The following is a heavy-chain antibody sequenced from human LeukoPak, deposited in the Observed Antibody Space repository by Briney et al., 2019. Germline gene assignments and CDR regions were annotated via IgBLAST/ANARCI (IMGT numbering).Heavy chain of an antibody. CDR2: ISGSGGST. V-gene: IGHV3-23*01. J-gene: IGHJ6*02. CDR1: GFTFSSYA. D-gene: IGHD3-10*01. CDR3: AKAYFSGSNYYYYGMDV. Sequence: GGSPRLSCAASGFTFSSYAMSWVRQAPGKGLEWVSAISGSGGSTYYADSVKGRFTISRDNSKNTLYLQMNSLRAEDTAVYYCAKAYFSGSNYYYYGMDVWGQGTTVTVSS.